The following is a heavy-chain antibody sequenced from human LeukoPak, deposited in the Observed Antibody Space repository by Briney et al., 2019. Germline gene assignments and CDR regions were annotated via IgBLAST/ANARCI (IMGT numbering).Heavy chain of an antibody. V-gene: IGHV4-59*01. Sequence: PSETLSLTCTVSGGSISSYYWSWIRQPPGKGLEWIGYIYYSGSTTYNPSLKGRVTISVDMSKNQFSLKLTSVTAADTAVYYCARVGYYYGSAISSYYYCVDVWGKGTAVTVSS. CDR3: ARVGYYYGSAISSYYYCVDV. CDR1: GGSISSYY. J-gene: IGHJ6*03. D-gene: IGHD3-10*01. CDR2: IYYSGST.